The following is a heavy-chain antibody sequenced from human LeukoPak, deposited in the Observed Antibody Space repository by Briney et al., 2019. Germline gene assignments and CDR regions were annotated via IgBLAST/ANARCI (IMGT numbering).Heavy chain of an antibody. CDR2: IYPGDSDT. Sequence: GASLKISCKGSGYSFTSYWIGWVRQLPGKGLEWMGIIYPGDSDTRYSPSFQGQVTISADKSINTAYLQWSSLKASDTAMYYCARESGYSYGSHFFDYWGQGTLVTVSS. CDR3: ARESGYSYGSHFFDY. D-gene: IGHD5-18*01. V-gene: IGHV5-51*01. CDR1: GYSFTSYW. J-gene: IGHJ4*02.